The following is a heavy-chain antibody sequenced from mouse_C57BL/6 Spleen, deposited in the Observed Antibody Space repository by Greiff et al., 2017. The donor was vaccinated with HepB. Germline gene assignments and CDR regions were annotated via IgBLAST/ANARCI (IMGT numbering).Heavy chain of an antibody. V-gene: IGHV1-76*01. J-gene: IGHJ2*01. CDR3: ARLSNYYFDY. D-gene: IGHD2-5*01. Sequence: VQLQQSGAELVRPGASVKLSCKASGYTFTDYYINWVKQRPGQGLEWIARIYPGSGNTYYNEKFKGKATLTAEKSSSTAYMQLSSLTSEDSAVYFCARLSNYYFDYWGQGTTLTVSS. CDR2: IYPGSGNT. CDR1: GYTFTDYY.